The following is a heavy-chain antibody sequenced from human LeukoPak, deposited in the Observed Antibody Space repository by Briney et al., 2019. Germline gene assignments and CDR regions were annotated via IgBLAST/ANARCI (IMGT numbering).Heavy chain of an antibody. Sequence: SQTLSLTCAISGDSVSSNSSTWNWIRQSPSRGLEWLGRTYYRSQWYNDYAVSVKSRITINPDTSKNQFSLQLNSVTPEDTAVYYCARRGPAGSSSSGMNIWGQGTTVTVSS. D-gene: IGHD6-6*01. CDR2: TYYRSQWYN. J-gene: IGHJ6*02. CDR1: GDSVSSNSST. V-gene: IGHV6-1*01. CDR3: ARRGPAGSSSSGMNI.